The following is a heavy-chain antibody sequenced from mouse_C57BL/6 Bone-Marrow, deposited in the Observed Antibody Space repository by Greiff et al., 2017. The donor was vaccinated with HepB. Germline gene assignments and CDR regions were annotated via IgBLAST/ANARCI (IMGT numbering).Heavy chain of an antibody. V-gene: IGHV1-42*01. D-gene: IGHD1-1*01. Sequence: EVQLQQSGPELVKPGASVKISCKASGYSFTGYYMNWVKQSPEKSLEWIGEINPSTGGTTYNQKFKAKATLTVDKSSSTAYMQLKSLTSEDSAVYYCARLFITTVVDYWGQGTTLTVSS. J-gene: IGHJ2*01. CDR2: INPSTGGT. CDR3: ARLFITTVVDY. CDR1: GYSFTGYY.